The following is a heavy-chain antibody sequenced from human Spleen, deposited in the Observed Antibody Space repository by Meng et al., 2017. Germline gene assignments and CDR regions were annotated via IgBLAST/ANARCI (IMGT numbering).Heavy chain of an antibody. CDR3: GRYLGGLYAV. D-gene: IGHD2/OR15-2a*01. J-gene: IGHJ4*02. CDR1: GFTFSRYW. CDR2: TDKTGGIT. Sequence: EEKVVESGGGFVQSGGSLRLSCASSGFTFSRYWMHWVRQVPGKGLMWVSRTDKTGGITNHADSVEGRFTISRDNARNTLYLQMNNLRAEDTAIYYCGRYLGGLYAVWGQGTLVTVSS. V-gene: IGHV3-74*01.